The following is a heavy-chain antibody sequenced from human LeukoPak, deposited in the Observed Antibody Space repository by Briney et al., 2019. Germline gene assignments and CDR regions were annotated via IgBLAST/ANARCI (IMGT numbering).Heavy chain of an antibody. J-gene: IGHJ6*02. Sequence: GASVKVSCKASGGTFSSYAISWVRQATGQGLEWMGWMNPNSGNTGYAQKFQGRVTMTRNTSISTAYMELSSLRSEDTAVYYCARYFADLAFYYYYGMDVWGQGTTVTVSS. V-gene: IGHV1-8*02. D-gene: IGHD4-17*01. CDR1: GGTFSSYA. CDR3: ARYFADLAFYYYYGMDV. CDR2: MNPNSGNT.